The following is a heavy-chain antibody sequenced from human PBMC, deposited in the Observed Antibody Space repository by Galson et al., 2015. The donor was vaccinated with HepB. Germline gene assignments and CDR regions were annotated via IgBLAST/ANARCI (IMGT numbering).Heavy chain of an antibody. Sequence: SLRLSCAASGFTFSSYSMNWVRQAPGKGLEWVSSISSSSSYIYYADSVKGRFTISRDNAKNSLYLQMNSLRAEDTAVYYCAREHDYGDQVAGFDPWDQGTLVTVSS. CDR2: ISSSSSYI. V-gene: IGHV3-21*01. CDR1: GFTFSSYS. D-gene: IGHD4-17*01. CDR3: AREHDYGDQVAGFDP. J-gene: IGHJ5*02.